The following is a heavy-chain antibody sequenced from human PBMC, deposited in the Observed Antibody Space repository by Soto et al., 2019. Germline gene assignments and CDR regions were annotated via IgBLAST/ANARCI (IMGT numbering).Heavy chain of an antibody. CDR3: ARVGAARPIRMDV. J-gene: IGHJ6*02. Sequence: QVQLVQSGAEVKKPGSSVKVSCKASGGTFSSYAISWLRQAPGQGLEWMGGIIPIFGTANYAQKFQGRVTITADETTSTAYREQSSLRSEDTTEYYCARVGAARPIRMDVWGQGTTVTVSS. CDR2: IIPIFGTA. CDR1: GGTFSSYA. D-gene: IGHD6-6*01. V-gene: IGHV1-69*01.